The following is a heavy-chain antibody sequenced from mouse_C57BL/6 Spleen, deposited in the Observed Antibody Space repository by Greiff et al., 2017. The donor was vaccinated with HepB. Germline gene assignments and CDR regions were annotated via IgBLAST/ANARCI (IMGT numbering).Heavy chain of an antibody. D-gene: IGHD1-1*01. CDR2: IDPENGDT. Sequence: EVQLQQSGAELVRPGASVKLSCTASGFNIKDDYMHWVKQRPEQGLEWIGWIDPENGDTEYASKFQGKATITADTSSNRAYLQLSSLTSEDTAVYYCTTDYYYGSSYGYWGQGTTLSLL. J-gene: IGHJ2*01. CDR3: TTDYYYGSSYGY. V-gene: IGHV14-4*01. CDR1: GFNIKDDY.